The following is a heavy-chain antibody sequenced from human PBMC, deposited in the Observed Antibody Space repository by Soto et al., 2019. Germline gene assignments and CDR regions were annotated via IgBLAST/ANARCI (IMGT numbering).Heavy chain of an antibody. Sequence: ASVKVSCKASGYTFTAYYMHWVRQAPGQGLEWMGWINPNSGGTYHAQNFQGRATMTRDTSTTTAYMELASLRSDDTAVYYCARGGGRGYNELDPWGHGTLVTVSS. D-gene: IGHD5-12*01. J-gene: IGHJ5*02. CDR1: GYTFTAYY. CDR3: ARGGGRGYNELDP. CDR2: INPNSGGT. V-gene: IGHV1-2*02.